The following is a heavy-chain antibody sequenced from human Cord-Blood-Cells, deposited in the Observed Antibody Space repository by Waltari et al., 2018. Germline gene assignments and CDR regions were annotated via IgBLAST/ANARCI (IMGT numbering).Heavy chain of an antibody. CDR1: GYTFTGYY. J-gene: IGHJ3*02. Sequence: QVQLVQSGAEVKKSGASVKVSCKASGYTFTGYYMHWVRPAPGQGLEWRGWINPNSGGTNYAQKFQGWVTMTRDTSISTAYMELSRLRSDDTAVYYCARGDTIFGVVIMGAFDIWGQGTMVTVSS. V-gene: IGHV1-2*04. CDR3: ARGDTIFGVVIMGAFDI. CDR2: INPNSGGT. D-gene: IGHD3-3*01.